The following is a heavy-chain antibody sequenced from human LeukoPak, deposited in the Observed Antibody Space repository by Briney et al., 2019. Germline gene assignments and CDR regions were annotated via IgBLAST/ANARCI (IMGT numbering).Heavy chain of an antibody. CDR1: GFTFSSYA. CDR3: ARDFGQQVFDY. D-gene: IGHD6-13*01. J-gene: IGHJ4*02. Sequence: PGGSLRLSCAASGFTFSSYAMSWVRQAPGKGLEWVSSISSSSSYIYYADSVKGRFTISRDNAKNSLYLQMNSLRAEDTAVYYCARDFGQQVFDYWGQGTLVTVSS. CDR2: ISSSSSYI. V-gene: IGHV3-21*01.